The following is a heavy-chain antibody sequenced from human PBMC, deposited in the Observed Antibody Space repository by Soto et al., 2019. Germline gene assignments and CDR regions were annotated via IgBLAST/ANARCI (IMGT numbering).Heavy chain of an antibody. CDR1: GGTFSSYA. V-gene: IGHV1-69*06. CDR2: IIPIFGTA. D-gene: IGHD5-12*01. Sequence: QVQLVQSGTEVKKPGSSVKVSCKASGGTFSSYAISWVRQAPGQGLAWMGGIIPIFGTANYAQKFQGRVTITADKSTSTAYMELSSLISEDTAVYYCARLLRDGYNSAFDIWGQGTMVTVSS. J-gene: IGHJ3*02. CDR3: ARLLRDGYNSAFDI.